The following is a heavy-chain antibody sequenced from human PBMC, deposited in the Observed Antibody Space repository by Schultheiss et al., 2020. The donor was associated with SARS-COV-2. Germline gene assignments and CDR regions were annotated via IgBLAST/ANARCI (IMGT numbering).Heavy chain of an antibody. CDR2: IYHSGST. D-gene: IGHD6-13*01. Sequence: SETLSLTCAVSGYSISSGYYWGWIRQPPGKGLEWIGSIYHSGSTYYNPSLKSRVTISVDTSKNQFSLKLSSVTAADTAVYYCARSIAAATLTFYFDYWGQGTLVTVSS. J-gene: IGHJ4*02. V-gene: IGHV4-38-2*01. CDR3: ARSIAAATLTFYFDY. CDR1: GYSISSGYY.